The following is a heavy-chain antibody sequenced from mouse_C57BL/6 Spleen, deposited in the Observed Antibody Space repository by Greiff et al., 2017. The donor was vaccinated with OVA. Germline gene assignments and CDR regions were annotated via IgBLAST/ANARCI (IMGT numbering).Heavy chain of an antibody. CDR1: GYTFTSYW. CDR3: ARGITTVVATKYFDV. Sequence: QVQLQQPGTELVKPGASVKLSCKASGYTFTSYWMHWVKQRPGQGLAWIGNINPSNGGTNYNEKFKSKATLTVDKSSSTAYMQLSSLTSEDSAVYYCARGITTVVATKYFDVWGTGTTVTVSS. CDR2: INPSNGGT. J-gene: IGHJ1*03. D-gene: IGHD1-1*01. V-gene: IGHV1-53*01.